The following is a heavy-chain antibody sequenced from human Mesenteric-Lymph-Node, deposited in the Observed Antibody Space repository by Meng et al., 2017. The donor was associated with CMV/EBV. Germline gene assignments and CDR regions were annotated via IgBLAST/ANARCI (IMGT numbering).Heavy chain of an antibody. CDR2: ISYDGSNK. CDR3: ARGGLTTVTNDAFDI. J-gene: IGHJ3*02. V-gene: IGHV3-30*19. CDR1: GITFTTHG. D-gene: IGHD4-17*01. Sequence: GESLKISCTESGITFTTHGMHWVRQAPGKGLEWVAVISYDGSNKYYADSVKGRFTISRDNSKNTLYLQMNSLRAEDTAVYYCARGGLTTVTNDAFDIWGQGTMVTVSS.